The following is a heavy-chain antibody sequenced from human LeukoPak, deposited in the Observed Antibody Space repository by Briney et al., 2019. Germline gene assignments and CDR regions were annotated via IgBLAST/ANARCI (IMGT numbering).Heavy chain of an antibody. CDR3: ARIPSDTTMGRRAFDV. CDR1: GGSISGYY. CDR2: LYYMRGA. V-gene: IGHV4-59*01. Sequence: PSETVSLTCTVSGGSISGYYWSWSRQPPGKGVEWIGNLYYMRGAWYKSSLKSRVTTSVDTSRNEFSLKLSSVTAADTAIYYCARIPSDTTMGRRAFDVWGQGTMVTVSS. J-gene: IGHJ3*01. D-gene: IGHD5-18*01.